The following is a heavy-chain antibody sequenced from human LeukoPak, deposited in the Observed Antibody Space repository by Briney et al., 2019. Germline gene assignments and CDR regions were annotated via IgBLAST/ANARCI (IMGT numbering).Heavy chain of an antibody. CDR3: ARWRLYCSSTSCYFDY. CDR1: GFTFSSYW. J-gene: IGHJ4*02. V-gene: IGHV3-7*03. Sequence: GGSLRLSCAASGFTFSSYWMSWVRQAPGKGLEWVANIKQDGSEKYYVVSVKGRFNISRDNAKNSLYLQMNSLRAEGTAVYYCARWRLYCSSTSCYFDYWGQGTLVTVSS. CDR2: IKQDGSEK. D-gene: IGHD2-2*01.